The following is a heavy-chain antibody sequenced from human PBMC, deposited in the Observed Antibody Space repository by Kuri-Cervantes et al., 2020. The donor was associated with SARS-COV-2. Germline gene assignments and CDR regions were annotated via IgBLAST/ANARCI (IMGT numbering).Heavy chain of an antibody. CDR2: IYHSGST. Sequence: SETLSLTCAVSGGSISSSNWWSWVRQPPGKGLEWIGEIYHSGSTNYNPSLQSRVTISVDKSKNQFSLKLSSVTAADTAVYYCARSMEYSSSSAHFDYWGQGTLVTVSS. CDR1: GGSISSSNW. V-gene: IGHV4-4*02. CDR3: ARSMEYSSSSAHFDY. J-gene: IGHJ4*02. D-gene: IGHD6-6*01.